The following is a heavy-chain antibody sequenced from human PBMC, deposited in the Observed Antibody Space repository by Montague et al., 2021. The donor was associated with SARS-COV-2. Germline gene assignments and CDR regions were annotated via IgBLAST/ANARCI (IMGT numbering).Heavy chain of an antibody. CDR3: ARVGRGSSWYEVAFDI. Sequence: SETLSLTCTVSGGSISRYSWTWIRQPPGKGLEWIGYIYNSGSTNXXPSLTSRVTISVDTSKNQFSLKLSSVAAADTAGYYCARVGRGSSWYEVAFDIWGQGTMVTVSS. CDR1: GGSISRYS. D-gene: IGHD6-13*01. V-gene: IGHV4-59*01. J-gene: IGHJ3*02. CDR2: IYNSGST.